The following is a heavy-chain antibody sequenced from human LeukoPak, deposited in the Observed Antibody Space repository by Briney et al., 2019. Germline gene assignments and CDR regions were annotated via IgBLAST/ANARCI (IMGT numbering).Heavy chain of an antibody. D-gene: IGHD3-22*01. Sequence: GGSLRLSCAAYGFTFSIYAMSWVGQAPGNGLQWVLSITSRGESTWYVDSVKGPFTITRDNTENTLNLLMHNLRAEDTAVYYCARDRPNYYGSDGHYYRRDGDYWGRGTMVSVSS. CDR3: ARDRPNYYGSDGHYYRRDGDY. J-gene: IGHJ4*02. V-gene: IGHV3-23*01. CDR2: ITSRGEST. CDR1: GFTFSIYA.